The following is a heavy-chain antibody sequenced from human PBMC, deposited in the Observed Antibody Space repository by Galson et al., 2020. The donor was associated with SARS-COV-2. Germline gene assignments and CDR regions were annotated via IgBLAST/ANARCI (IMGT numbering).Heavy chain of an antibody. J-gene: IGHJ6*02. D-gene: IGHD6-13*01. V-gene: IGHV3-23*01. Sequence: GGSLRLSCAASGFTFSSYAMSWVRQAPGKGLEWVSGISAGGGSTYYADSVKGRFTISRDNSKNTLYLQMNSLRVEDTAIYYCAKSVGAAAACVYYGLDVWGHGTTVTVSS. CDR1: GFTFSSYA. CDR3: AKSVGAAAACVYYGLDV. CDR2: ISAGGGST.